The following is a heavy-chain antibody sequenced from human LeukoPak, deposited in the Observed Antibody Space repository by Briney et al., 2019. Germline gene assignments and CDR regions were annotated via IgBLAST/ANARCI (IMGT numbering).Heavy chain of an antibody. CDR3: TREIMTTVTTVDY. CDR2: IRSKAYGGTT. D-gene: IGHD4-17*01. J-gene: IGHJ4*02. CDR1: GFTFGDYA. Sequence: GGSLRLSCTASGFTFGDYAMSWFRQAPGKGLEWVGFIRSKAYGGTTEYAASVKGRFTISRDDSKSIAYLQMNSLKTEDTAVYYCTREIMTTVTTVDYWGQGTLVTVSS. V-gene: IGHV3-49*03.